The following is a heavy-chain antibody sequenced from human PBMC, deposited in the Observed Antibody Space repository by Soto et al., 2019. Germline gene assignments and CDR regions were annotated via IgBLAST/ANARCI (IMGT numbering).Heavy chain of an antibody. CDR2: IYYSGST. V-gene: IGHV4-59*08. J-gene: IGHJ4*02. Sequence: PSETLSLTCTVSGASISYYYWSWIRQSPGKGLEWIGYIYYSGSTIYSPSLKSRVTISVDTSQNQLSLKLSSVTAADTAVYYCTMPGPFDYSGQGTLVIVSS. CDR1: GASISYYY. CDR3: TMPGPFDY. D-gene: IGHD2-2*01.